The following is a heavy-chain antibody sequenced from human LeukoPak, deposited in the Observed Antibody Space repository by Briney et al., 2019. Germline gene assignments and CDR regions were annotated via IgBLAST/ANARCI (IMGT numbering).Heavy chain of an antibody. CDR3: ARSAADPTFDY. D-gene: IGHD6-13*01. CDR1: GYTFTSYG. J-gene: IGHJ4*02. V-gene: IGHV1-3*01. CDR2: INAGNGNT. Sequence: ASVKVSCKASGYTFTSYGISWVRQAPGQGLEWMGWINAGNGNTKYSQKFQGRVTITRDTSASTAYMELSSLRSEDTAVYYCARSAADPTFDYWGQGTLVTVSS.